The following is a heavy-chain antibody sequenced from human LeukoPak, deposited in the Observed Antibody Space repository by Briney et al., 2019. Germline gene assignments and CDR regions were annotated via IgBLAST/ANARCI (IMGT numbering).Heavy chain of an antibody. CDR2: IRSKAYGGTT. D-gene: IGHD3-10*01. J-gene: IGHJ4*02. V-gene: IGHV3-49*04. CDR3: TRDRAYYYGSGSYLC. Sequence: PGGSLRLSCTASGFTFGDYAMSWVRQAPGKGLEWVGFIRSKAYGGTTEYAASVKGRFTISRDDSKSIAYLQMNSLKTEDTAVYYCTRDRAYYYGSGSYLCWGQGTLVTVSS. CDR1: GFTFGDYA.